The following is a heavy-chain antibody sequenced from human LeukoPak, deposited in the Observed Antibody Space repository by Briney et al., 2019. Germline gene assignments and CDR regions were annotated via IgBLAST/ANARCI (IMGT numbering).Heavy chain of an antibody. CDR1: GGSISTYY. D-gene: IGHD3-10*01. Sequence: AETLSLTCTVSGGSISTYYWSWIRQPPGKGLEWIASINYSGSSYYNPSLKSRVTISVDTSENHFSLKLSSVTAADTAVYYCTRYVVYGSGKYYFDYWGQGTLVTVS. J-gene: IGHJ4*02. CDR3: TRYVVYGSGKYYFDY. V-gene: IGHV4-39*02. CDR2: INYSGSS.